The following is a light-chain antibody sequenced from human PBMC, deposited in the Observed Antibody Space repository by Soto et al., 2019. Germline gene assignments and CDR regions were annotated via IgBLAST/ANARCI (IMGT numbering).Light chain of an antibody. Sequence: QSALTQPASVSGSPGQSITISCTGTSSDVGGYNYVSWYQQHPGKAPKLMIYEVSNRPSGVSNRFSGSKSGNTASLTISGLQAADEADYYCSSYASSSTRVLFGGGTKLTVL. CDR1: SSDVGGYNY. CDR2: EVS. J-gene: IGLJ2*01. CDR3: SSYASSSTRVL. V-gene: IGLV2-14*01.